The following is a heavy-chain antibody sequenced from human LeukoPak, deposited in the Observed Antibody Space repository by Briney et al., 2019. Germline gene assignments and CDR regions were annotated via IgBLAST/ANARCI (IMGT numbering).Heavy chain of an antibody. CDR1: GFTFSSYE. Sequence: GGSLRLSCAASGFTFSSYEMNWVRQAPGKGLERVSYISSGGQTIFYADSVRGRFTISRDDTKNSMYLQMNSLSAEDTAIYYCARDPGYVGVQFDHWGQGTLVTVSS. V-gene: IGHV3-48*03. CDR2: ISSGGQTI. D-gene: IGHD5-12*01. CDR3: ARDPGYVGVQFDH. J-gene: IGHJ4*02.